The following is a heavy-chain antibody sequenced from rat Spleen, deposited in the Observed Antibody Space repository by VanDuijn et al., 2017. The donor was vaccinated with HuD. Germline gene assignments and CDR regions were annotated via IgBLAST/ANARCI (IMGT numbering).Heavy chain of an antibody. CDR3: TRHSITMDY. V-gene: IGHV5-22*01. CDR2: ISYDGSST. J-gene: IGHJ2*01. D-gene: IGHD1-3*01. Sequence: EVQLVESGGGLVQPGRSMKLSCAASGFTFSNYDMAWVRQAPTKGLEWVASISYDGSSTYYRDSVKGRFTISRDNAKNTLYLQMNSLRSEDTATYYCTRHSITMDYWGQGVMVTVSS. CDR1: GFTFSNYD.